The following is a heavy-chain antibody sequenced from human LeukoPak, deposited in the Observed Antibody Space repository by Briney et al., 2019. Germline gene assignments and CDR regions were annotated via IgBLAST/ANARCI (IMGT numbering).Heavy chain of an antibody. CDR2: IYYSGST. Sequence: SETLSLTCTVSGGSISSYYWSWIRQPPGKGPEWIGYIYYSGSTNYNPSLKSRVTISVDTSKNQFSLKLSSVTAADTAVYYCARFTRHPYCSSTSCSTNWFDPWGQGTLVTVSS. V-gene: IGHV4-59*01. D-gene: IGHD2-2*02. CDR3: ARFTRHPYCSSTSCSTNWFDP. J-gene: IGHJ5*02. CDR1: GGSISSYY.